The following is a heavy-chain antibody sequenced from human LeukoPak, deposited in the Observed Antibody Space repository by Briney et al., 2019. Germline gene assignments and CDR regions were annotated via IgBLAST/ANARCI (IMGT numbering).Heavy chain of an antibody. J-gene: IGHJ4*02. D-gene: IGHD6-19*01. CDR2: ISSSSSYI. Sequence: GGSLRLSCAASGFTFSSYSMNWVRQAPGKGLEWVSFISSSSSYIYYADSVKGRFTISRDNAKNSLYVQMNSLRAEDTAVYYCARDLKRGYSSGRYSWGTGSSNDYWGQGTLVTVSS. CDR1: GFTFSSYS. CDR3: ARDLKRGYSSGRYSWGTGSSNDY. V-gene: IGHV3-21*04.